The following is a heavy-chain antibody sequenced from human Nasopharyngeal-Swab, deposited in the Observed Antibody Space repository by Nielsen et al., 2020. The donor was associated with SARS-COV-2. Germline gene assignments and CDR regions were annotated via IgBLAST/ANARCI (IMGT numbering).Heavy chain of an antibody. D-gene: IGHD5-18*01. J-gene: IGHJ6*03. CDR2: IYYSGGT. V-gene: IGHV4-59*01. Sequence: SETLSFTCTVSGGSISSSFWSWVRQPPGKGLEWIGYIYYSGGTDYNPSFKSRVTISVDTSRTQFSLRLTSVTAADTAVYYCARDAYGYGGYMDVWGKGTTVTVSS. CDR3: ARDAYGYGGYMDV. CDR1: GGSISSSF.